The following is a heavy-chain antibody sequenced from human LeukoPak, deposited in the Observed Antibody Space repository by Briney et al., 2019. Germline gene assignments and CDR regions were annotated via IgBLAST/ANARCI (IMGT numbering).Heavy chain of an antibody. CDR2: ISSSSSYI. CDR3: ARSTVTTGLAFDY. J-gene: IGHJ4*02. D-gene: IGHD4-11*01. Sequence: GGSLRLSCAASGFTFSSYSMNWVRQAPGKGLEWVSSISSSSSYIYYADSVKGRFTISRDNAKNSLYLQMNSLRAEDPAVYYCARSTVTTGLAFDYWGQGTLVTVSS. CDR1: GFTFSSYS. V-gene: IGHV3-21*01.